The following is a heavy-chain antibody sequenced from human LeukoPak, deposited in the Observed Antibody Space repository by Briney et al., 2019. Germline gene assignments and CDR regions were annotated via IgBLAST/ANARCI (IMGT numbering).Heavy chain of an antibody. D-gene: IGHD5-24*01. CDR1: GFTFSSYA. V-gene: IGHV3-30*04. CDR2: ISYDGSNK. J-gene: IGHJ4*02. CDR3: ARDLRWLQSPLDY. Sequence: GGSLRLSCAASGFTFSSYAMHWVRQAPGKGLEWVAVISYDGSNKYYADSVKGRFTISRDNSKNTLYLQMNSLRAEDTAVYYCARDLRWLQSPLDYWDQGTLVTVSS.